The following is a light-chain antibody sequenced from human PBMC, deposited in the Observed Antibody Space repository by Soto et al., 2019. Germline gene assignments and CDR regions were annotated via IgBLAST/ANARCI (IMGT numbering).Light chain of an antibody. J-gene: IGKJ1*01. CDR3: QKRSNWPRT. Sequence: EIVFTHSPSPLALYPWTSATLLFQASQSVSSYLAWYQQKPGQAPRILIYDESNRATGIPARFSGSGSGTDFTLTISRLEPEDLAVYYCQKRSNWPRTCGQGTKVDIK. CDR1: QSVSSY. CDR2: DES. V-gene: IGKV3-11*01.